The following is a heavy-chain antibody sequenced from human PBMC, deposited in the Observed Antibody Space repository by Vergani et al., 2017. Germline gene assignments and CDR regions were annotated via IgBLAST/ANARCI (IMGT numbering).Heavy chain of an antibody. CDR3: ARELDYYGSGSNYIDY. CDR2: IYYSGST. CDR1: GGSINSGDYY. D-gene: IGHD3-10*01. Sequence: QVQLQESGPGLVKPSQTLSLTCTVSGGSINSGDYYWSWIRQPPGKGLEWIGYIYYSGSTYYNPSLQSRLTISVDTSKNQFSLKLTSVTAADTAVYYCARELDYYGSGSNYIDYWGQGTLVTVSS. J-gene: IGHJ4*02. V-gene: IGHV4-30-4*08.